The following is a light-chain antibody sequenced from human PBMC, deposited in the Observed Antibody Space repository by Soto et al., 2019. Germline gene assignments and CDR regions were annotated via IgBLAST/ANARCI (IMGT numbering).Light chain of an antibody. Sequence: EIVMTQSPATPSVSPGERASLSFRASQSVRSSLAWYQQKPGQAPRLLIYGASTRATGVPARFSGSGSGTEFTLTISSLQSEDFAVYYCQQYDNWWTFGQGTKVDIK. CDR2: GAS. CDR3: QQYDNWWT. J-gene: IGKJ1*01. V-gene: IGKV3-15*01. CDR1: QSVRSS.